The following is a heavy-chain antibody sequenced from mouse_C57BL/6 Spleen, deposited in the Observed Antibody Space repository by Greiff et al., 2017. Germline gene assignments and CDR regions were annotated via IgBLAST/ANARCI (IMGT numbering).Heavy chain of an antibody. V-gene: IGHV1-59*01. CDR2: IDPSDSYT. Sequence: QVQLQQPGAELVRPGTSVKLSCKASGYTFTSYWMHWVKQRPGQGLEWIGVIDPSDSYTNYKQKFKGKATLTVDTSSSTAYMQLSSLTSEDSAVYYCARGLPGKGAMDYWGQGTSVTVSS. CDR3: ARGLPGKGAMDY. J-gene: IGHJ4*01. CDR1: GYTFTSYW. D-gene: IGHD3-1*01.